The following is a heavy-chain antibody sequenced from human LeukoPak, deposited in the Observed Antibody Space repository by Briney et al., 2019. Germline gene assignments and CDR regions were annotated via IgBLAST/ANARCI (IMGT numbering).Heavy chain of an antibody. D-gene: IGHD3-10*01. Sequence: ASAKVSSTVSGYTLTELTMHWVRHTPRKGHERIGGFYPEDGETIYAQPFQGRVTRTEATSTDTAYLELSSLRSEDTAVYYCATGGGYGSGSLLYPGFGYWGQGTLVTVSS. CDR1: GYTLTELT. CDR3: ATGGGYGSGSLLYPGFGY. V-gene: IGHV1-24*01. CDR2: FYPEDGET. J-gene: IGHJ4*02.